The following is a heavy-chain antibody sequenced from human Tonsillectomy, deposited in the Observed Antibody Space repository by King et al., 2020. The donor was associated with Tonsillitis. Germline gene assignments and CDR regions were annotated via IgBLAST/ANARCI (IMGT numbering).Heavy chain of an antibody. CDR1: GFTFSSYG. V-gene: IGHV3-33*08. CDR2: IWDDGSNK. CDR3: SGSYYKDNWFDP. D-gene: IGHD3-10*01. Sequence: HVQLVESGGGVVRPGRSLRLSCAASGFTFSSYGMHWVRQAPGKGLEWVALIWDDGSNKYYADSVKGRFTISRDNSKNTLYLQMNSLRAEDTAVYYCSGSYYKDNWFDPWGQGTLVSVSS. J-gene: IGHJ5*02.